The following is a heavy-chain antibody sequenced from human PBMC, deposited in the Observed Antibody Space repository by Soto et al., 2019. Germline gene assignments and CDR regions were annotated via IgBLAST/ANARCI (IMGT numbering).Heavy chain of an antibody. V-gene: IGHV3-11*01. CDR3: ARDDYTYGVS. CDR1: RFSFKDYF. CDR2: IGPYGNTI. J-gene: IGHJ5*02. Sequence: QVHLMESGGGLVKSGDSLRLSCAASRFSFKDYFMSWIRQAPGKGLEWISYIGPYGNTIYYADSVKGRFVISRDDTTNTLYLQMDSLRAGDTAVYYCARDDYTYGVSWGQGTLVTVSS. D-gene: IGHD5-18*01.